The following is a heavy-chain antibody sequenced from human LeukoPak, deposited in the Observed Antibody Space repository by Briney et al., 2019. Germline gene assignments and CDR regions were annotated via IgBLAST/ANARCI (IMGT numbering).Heavy chain of an antibody. Sequence: SETLSLTCTVSGGSISNDYWSWIRQPAGKGLEWIGRIYSSGSTDHNPSLKSRVTMSVDTSKNQFSLKLSSATAADTAVYYCVRDRYDSVYNWFDPWGQGTLVTVSS. J-gene: IGHJ5*02. V-gene: IGHV4-4*07. CDR3: VRDRYDSVYNWFDP. D-gene: IGHD3-22*01. CDR1: GGSISNDY. CDR2: IYSSGST.